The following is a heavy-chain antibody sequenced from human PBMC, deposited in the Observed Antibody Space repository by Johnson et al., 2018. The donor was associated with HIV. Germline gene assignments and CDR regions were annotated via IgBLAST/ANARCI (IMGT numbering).Heavy chain of an antibody. CDR1: GFTFSSYG. CDR2: IRYDGSNN. V-gene: IGHV3-30*02. Sequence: QVQLVESGGGVVQPGGSLRLSCAASGFTFSSYGMHWVRQAPGKGLEGVAVIRYDGSNNYYADSVKGRFTLSRDNSKNTLYLQMNSLRPEDTSFYYCAKYVSIVSCTSTICRFEAFDVWGPGTMVTVSS. D-gene: IGHD2/OR15-2a*01. CDR3: AKYVSIVSCTSTICRFEAFDV. J-gene: IGHJ3*01.